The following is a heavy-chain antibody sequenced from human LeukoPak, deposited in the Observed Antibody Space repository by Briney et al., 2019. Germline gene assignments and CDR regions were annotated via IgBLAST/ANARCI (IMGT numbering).Heavy chain of an antibody. CDR3: ARESQQLVEGYFDL. CDR1: GGSISSGGYS. CDR2: IYHSGST. V-gene: IGHV4-30-2*01. Sequence: PSQTLSLTCAVSGGSISSGGYSWSCIRQPPGKGLEWIGYIYHSGSTYYNPSLKSRVTISVDRSKNQFSLKLSSVTAADTAVYYYARESQQLVEGYFDLWGRGTLVTVSS. J-gene: IGHJ2*01. D-gene: IGHD6-13*01.